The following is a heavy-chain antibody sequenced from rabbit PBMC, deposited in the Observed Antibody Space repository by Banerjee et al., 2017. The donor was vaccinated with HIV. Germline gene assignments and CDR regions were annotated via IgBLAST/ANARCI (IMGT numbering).Heavy chain of an antibody. CDR1: GFSFSSSYY. CDR2: IYTGSGST. Sequence: QEQLEESGGGLVKPEGSLTLTCTASGFSFSSSYYMCWVRQAPGKGLEWIGCIYTGSGSTYYASWVNGRFTISKTSSTTVTLQMTSLTAADTATYFCARNYAVYGDPFNLWGPGTLVTVS. J-gene: IGHJ4*01. CDR3: ARNYAVYGDPFNL. V-gene: IGHV1S45*01. D-gene: IGHD2-1*01.